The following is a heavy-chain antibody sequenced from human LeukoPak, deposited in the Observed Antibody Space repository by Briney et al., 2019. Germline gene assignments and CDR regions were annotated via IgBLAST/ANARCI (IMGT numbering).Heavy chain of an antibody. V-gene: IGHV1-18*01. CDR1: GYTFTSYG. CDR3: ARVTGYVMEDYFDY. J-gene: IGHJ4*02. CDR2: ISAYNGNT. Sequence: GASVKVSCKASGYTFTSYGISWVRQAPGQGLEWMGWISAYNGNTNYAQKLQGRVTMTTDTSTSTAYMELRSLRSDDTAVYYCARVTGYVMEDYFDYWGQGTLVTVSS. D-gene: IGHD6-13*01.